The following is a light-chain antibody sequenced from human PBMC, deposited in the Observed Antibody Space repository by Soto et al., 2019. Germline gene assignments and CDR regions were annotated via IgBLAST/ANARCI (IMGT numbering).Light chain of an antibody. V-gene: IGKV3-20*01. J-gene: IGKJ2*01. CDR1: QSVSSSY. CDR3: QQYGSSPET. CDR2: GAS. Sequence: EIVLTQSPGTLSLSPGERATLSCRASQSVSSSYLALYQQKPGQAPRLLIYGASSRATDIPDRCSGSGSGSDFTLTIIRLEPDDFAVYSGQQYGSSPETVGQGNKLEI.